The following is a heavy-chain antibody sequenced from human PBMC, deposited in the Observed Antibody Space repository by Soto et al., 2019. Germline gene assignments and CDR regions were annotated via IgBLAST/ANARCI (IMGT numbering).Heavy chain of an antibody. V-gene: IGHV3-23*01. CDR3: AKGGRYSGSRFYFDY. CDR1: GFTFSSYA. CDR2: ISGSGGST. J-gene: IGHJ4*02. D-gene: IGHD1-26*01. Sequence: EVQLLESGGGLVQPGGSLRLSCAASGFTFSSYAMSWVRQAPGKGLEWVSAISGSGGSTYYADSVKDRFTISRDNSKNTLYLQMNSLRAEDTAVYYCAKGGRYSGSRFYFDYWGQGTLVTVSS.